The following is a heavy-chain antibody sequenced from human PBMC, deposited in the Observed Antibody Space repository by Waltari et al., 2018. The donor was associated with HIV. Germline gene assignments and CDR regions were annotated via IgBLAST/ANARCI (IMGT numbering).Heavy chain of an antibody. CDR1: GFTFDDYA. J-gene: IGHJ5*01. CDR3: ARAPLGVWSGYCWFDS. CDR2: ISWNGARI. Sequence: EVQLVESGGRVMRPGGSLRLSCATSGFTFDDYAMSWVRQVPGKGLEWVAGISWNGARIGYGDAVKGRFTISRDNAKNSLYLQMDSLRAEDTAFYYCARAPLGVWSGYCWFDSWGQGTLVTVSS. D-gene: IGHD3-3*01. V-gene: IGHV3-20*04.